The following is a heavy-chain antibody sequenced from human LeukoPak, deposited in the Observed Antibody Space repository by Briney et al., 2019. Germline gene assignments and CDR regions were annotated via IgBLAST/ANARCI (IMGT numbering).Heavy chain of an antibody. D-gene: IGHD2-15*01. CDR1: GFTFSSHP. Sequence: PGGSLRLSCAASGFTFSSHPMSWVRLAPGKGLEWVSSISSSSSYIYYADSVKGRFTISRDNAKNSLYLQMNSLRAEDTAVYYCAREVLGYCSGGSCYSGAFDIWGQGTMVTVSS. J-gene: IGHJ3*02. CDR3: AREVLGYCSGGSCYSGAFDI. CDR2: ISSSSSYI. V-gene: IGHV3-21*01.